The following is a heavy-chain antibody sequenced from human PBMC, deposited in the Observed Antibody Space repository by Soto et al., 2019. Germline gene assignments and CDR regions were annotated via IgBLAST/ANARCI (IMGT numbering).Heavy chain of an antibody. CDR3: ARHNPHGDYDY. CDR2: IYYSGST. J-gene: IGHJ4*02. Sequence: PSETLSLTCTVSGGSISSYYWSWIRQPPGKGLEWIGYIYYSGSTNYNPSLKSRVTISVDTSKNQFSLKLSSVAAADTAVYYCARHNPHGDYDYWGQGTLVTVSS. V-gene: IGHV4-59*08. D-gene: IGHD4-17*01. CDR1: GGSISSYY.